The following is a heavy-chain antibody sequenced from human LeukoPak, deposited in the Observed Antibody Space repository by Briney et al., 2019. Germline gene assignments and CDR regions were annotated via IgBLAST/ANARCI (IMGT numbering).Heavy chain of an antibody. CDR3: AREVLYNWNYADDAFDI. CDR1: GYTFTGYY. J-gene: IGHJ3*02. CDR2: INPNSGGT. Sequence: GASVKVSCKASGYTFTGYYMHWVRQAPGQGLEWMGWINPNSGGTNYAQKFQGRVTITADKSTSTAYMELSSLRSEDTAVYYCAREVLYNWNYADDAFDIWGQGTMVTVSS. V-gene: IGHV1-2*02. D-gene: IGHD1-7*01.